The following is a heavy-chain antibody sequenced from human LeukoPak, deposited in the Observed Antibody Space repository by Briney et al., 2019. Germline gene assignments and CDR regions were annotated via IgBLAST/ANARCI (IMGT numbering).Heavy chain of an antibody. J-gene: IGHJ4*02. CDR3: ATSARTYIGSSLDY. CDR1: VFTFSTYW. Sequence: GGSLRLSCAASVFTFSTYWMHWVRQDPGKGLVWVSRISSDASITSYADPVKGRFTISRDNAKNTLYLQMNSLRAEDTALYYCATSARTYIGSSLDYWGQGTLVTVSS. D-gene: IGHD2-15*01. V-gene: IGHV3-74*01. CDR2: ISSDASIT.